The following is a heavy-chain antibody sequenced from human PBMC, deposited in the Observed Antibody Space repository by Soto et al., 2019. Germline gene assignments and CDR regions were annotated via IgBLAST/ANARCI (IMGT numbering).Heavy chain of an antibody. CDR1: GGSISSYY. Sequence: QVQLQESGPGLVKPSETLSLTCTVSGGSISSYYWSWIRQPPGKGLEWIGYIYYSGSTNYNPSLKSRVTIAVDTTKNPFSLKLSSVTAAATAVYYCARARGTVGDFDYWGQGTLVTVSS. D-gene: IGHD3-16*01. J-gene: IGHJ4*02. CDR2: IYYSGST. V-gene: IGHV4-59*01. CDR3: ARARGTVGDFDY.